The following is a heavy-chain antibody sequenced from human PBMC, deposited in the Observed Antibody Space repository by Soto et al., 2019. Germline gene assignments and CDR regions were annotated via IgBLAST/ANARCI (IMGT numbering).Heavy chain of an antibody. D-gene: IGHD2-15*01. CDR3: AKRFGPLVVAATLKGYY. J-gene: IGHJ4*02. Sequence: GGSLRLSCAASGFTFSSYAMSWVRQAPGKGLEWVSAISGSGGSTYYADSVKGRFTISRDNSKNTLYLQMNSLRAEDTAVYYCAKRFGPLVVAATLKGYYWGQGTLVTVSS. CDR2: ISGSGGST. CDR1: GFTFSSYA. V-gene: IGHV3-23*01.